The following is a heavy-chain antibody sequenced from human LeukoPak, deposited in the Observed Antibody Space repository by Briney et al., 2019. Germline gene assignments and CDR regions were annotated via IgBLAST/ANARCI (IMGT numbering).Heavy chain of an antibody. V-gene: IGHV3-30*02. D-gene: IGHD6-6*01. Sequence: GGSLRLSCAASGFTFSSYGMHWVRQAPGKGLEWVAFIRYDGSNKYYADSVKGRFTISRDNSKNTLYLQMNSLRAEDTAVYYCAKDQGIAARPPRGFDYWGQGTLVTVSS. CDR2: IRYDGSNK. J-gene: IGHJ4*02. CDR1: GFTFSSYG. CDR3: AKDQGIAARPPRGFDY.